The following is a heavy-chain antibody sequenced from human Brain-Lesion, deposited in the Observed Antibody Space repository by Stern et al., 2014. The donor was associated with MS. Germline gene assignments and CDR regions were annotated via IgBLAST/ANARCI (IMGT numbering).Heavy chain of an antibody. CDR1: GGTFGTYP. J-gene: IGHJ5*02. CDR2: IIPIFGSP. CDR3: AKDGPALVTNWFDP. Sequence: QVQLVQSGPEVKKPGPSVQVSCKASGGTFGTYPITWLRQSPGQGLEWIGRIIPIFGSPNYAQKFQGRVTITADRSTTTVYMKLSSLKSDDAAVYYCAKDGPALVTNWFDPWGRGTLVTVSS. D-gene: IGHD5-18*01. V-gene: IGHV1-69*06.